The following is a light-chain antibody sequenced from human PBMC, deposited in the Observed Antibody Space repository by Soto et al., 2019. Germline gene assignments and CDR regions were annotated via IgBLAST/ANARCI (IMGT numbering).Light chain of an antibody. Sequence: QSVLTQPPSASGTPGQRVTISCSGSSSNIGSNTVNWYQQLPGTAPKLLIYSNNQRPSGVPDRFSGSKSGTSASLAISGLQSEDEADYYCAAWDDSLNDFYVVFGGGTKVTVL. CDR3: AAWDDSLNDFYVV. J-gene: IGLJ2*01. V-gene: IGLV1-44*01. CDR2: SNN. CDR1: SSNIGSNT.